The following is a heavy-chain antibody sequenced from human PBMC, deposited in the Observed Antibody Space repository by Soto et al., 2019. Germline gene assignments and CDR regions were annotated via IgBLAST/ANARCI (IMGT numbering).Heavy chain of an antibody. J-gene: IGHJ6*02. CDR1: GFTFSSYG. Sequence: VQLVESGGGVVQPGRSLRLSCAASGFTFSSYGMHWVRQAPGKGLEWVAVISYDGSNKYYADSVKGRFTISRDNSKNTLYLQMNSLRAEDTAVYYCAKGIAARGYYYGMDVWGQGTTVTVSS. CDR2: ISYDGSNK. CDR3: AKGIAARGYYYGMDV. V-gene: IGHV3-30*18. D-gene: IGHD6-13*01.